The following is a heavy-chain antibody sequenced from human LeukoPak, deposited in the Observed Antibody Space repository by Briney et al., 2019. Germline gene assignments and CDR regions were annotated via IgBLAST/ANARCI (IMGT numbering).Heavy chain of an antibody. V-gene: IGHV4-59*01. CDR1: GGSISSYY. CDR3: ARVLAVAGEFDY. Sequence: SGTLSLTCTVSGGSISSYYWSWIRQPPGKGLEWIGYIYYSGSTNYNPSLKSRVTISVDTSKNQFSLKLSSVTAADTAVYYCARVLAVAGEFDYWGQGTLVTVSS. J-gene: IGHJ4*02. CDR2: IYYSGST. D-gene: IGHD6-19*01.